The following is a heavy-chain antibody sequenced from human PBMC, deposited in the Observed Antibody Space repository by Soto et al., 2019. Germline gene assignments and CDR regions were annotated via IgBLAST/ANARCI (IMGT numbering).Heavy chain of an antibody. CDR1: GFTFSSYP. CDR2: ISVGGGST. V-gene: IGHV3-23*01. CDR3: AKDQRSDAFDI. Sequence: EVQLLESGGGLVQPGGSLRLSCAASGFTFSSYPMSWVRQAPGKGLEWVSGISVGGGSTYYADSVKGRFTISRDNSKNTLHLQMNSLRAEDTALYYCAKDQRSDAFDIWGQGTMVTVSS. J-gene: IGHJ3*02.